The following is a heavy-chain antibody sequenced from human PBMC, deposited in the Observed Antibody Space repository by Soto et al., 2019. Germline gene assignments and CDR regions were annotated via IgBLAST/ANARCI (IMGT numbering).Heavy chain of an antibody. D-gene: IGHD3-3*01. CDR1: GDTFNTFA. V-gene: IGHV1-69*01. CDR3: ARCSRYDFWSDSTSPSYYFDY. J-gene: IGHJ4*02. Sequence: QVQLVQSGAEVKKPGSSVRVSCKASGDTFNTFAISWVRQAPGQGLEWMGGIIPIFGTPDYAQHFPGRVTISADESTNTAYLELSSLRSEDTAVYYCARCSRYDFWSDSTSPSYYFDYWGQGTLVTVSS. CDR2: IIPIFGTP.